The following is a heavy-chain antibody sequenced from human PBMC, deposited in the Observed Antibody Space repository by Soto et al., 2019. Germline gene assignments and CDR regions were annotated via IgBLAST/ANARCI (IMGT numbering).Heavy chain of an antibody. D-gene: IGHD4-17*01. Sequence: QVTLKESGPVLVKPTETLTLTCTVSGFSLNSPKMGVSWVRQPPGKALEWLVHIFSNDDKSYNTSLKNRVIVSKDTSKSQVVLSMTNMDPADTGTYFCARIRGFSGEYGYQFDFWGQGTQVTVSS. CDR2: IFSNDDK. CDR1: GFSLNSPKMG. J-gene: IGHJ4*02. V-gene: IGHV2-26*01. CDR3: ARIRGFSGEYGYQFDF.